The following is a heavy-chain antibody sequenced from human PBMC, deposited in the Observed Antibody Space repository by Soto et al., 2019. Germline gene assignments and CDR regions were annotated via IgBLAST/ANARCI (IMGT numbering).Heavy chain of an antibody. V-gene: IGHV3-23*01. D-gene: IGHD3-3*01. J-gene: IGHJ3*02. CDR1: GFTFSSYA. Sequence: GGSLRLSFAASGFTFSSYAMSWVRQAPGKGLEWVSAISGSGGSTYYADSVKGRFTISRDNSKNTLYLQMNSLRAEDTAVYYCAKDPHYDFWSGPDAFDIWGQGTMVTVSS. CDR2: ISGSGGST. CDR3: AKDPHYDFWSGPDAFDI.